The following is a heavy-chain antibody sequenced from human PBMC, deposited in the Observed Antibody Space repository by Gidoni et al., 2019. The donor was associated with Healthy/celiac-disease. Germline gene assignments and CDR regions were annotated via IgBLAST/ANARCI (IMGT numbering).Heavy chain of an antibody. CDR2: ISGSGGST. CDR1: GFTFSSSS. D-gene: IGHD3-10*01. J-gene: IGHJ3*02. Sequence: VQLLESGGGLVQRGGSLRLSCAASGFTFSSSSMSWVRQAPGQGLEWGSAISGSGGSTYYADSVKGRFTISRDNSKNTLYLQMNSLRAEDTAVYYCAKVGVGSGSYRPSDAFDIWGQGTMVTVSS. V-gene: IGHV3-23*01. CDR3: AKVGVGSGSYRPSDAFDI.